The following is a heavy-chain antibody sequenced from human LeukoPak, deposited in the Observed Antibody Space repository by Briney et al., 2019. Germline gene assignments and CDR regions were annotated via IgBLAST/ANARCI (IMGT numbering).Heavy chain of an antibody. V-gene: IGHV5-51*01. CDR3: ARRTRGGLSYYYYYYMDV. D-gene: IGHD3-16*02. CDR2: IYPGDSDT. CDR1: GYSFTSYW. J-gene: IGHJ6*03. Sequence: HGESLKISCKGSGYSFTSYWISWVRQMPGKGLEWMGIIYPGDSDTRYSPSFQGQVTISADKSISTAYLQWSSLKASDTAMYYCARRTRGGLSYYYYYYMDVWGKGTTVTVSS.